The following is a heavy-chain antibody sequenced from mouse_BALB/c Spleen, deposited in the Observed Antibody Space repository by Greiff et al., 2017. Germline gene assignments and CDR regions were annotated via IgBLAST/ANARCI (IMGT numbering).Heavy chain of an antibody. CDR3: TRDGWYFDV. D-gene: IGHD2-3*01. CDR1: GYTFTSYW. J-gene: IGHJ1*01. Sequence: LQQPGSELVRPGASVKLSCKASGYTFTSYWMHWVKQRHGQGLEWIGNIYPGSGSTNYDEKFKSKGTLTVDTSSSTAYMHLSSLTSEDSAVYYCTRDGWYFDVWGAGTTVTVSS. V-gene: IGHV1S22*01. CDR2: IYPGSGST.